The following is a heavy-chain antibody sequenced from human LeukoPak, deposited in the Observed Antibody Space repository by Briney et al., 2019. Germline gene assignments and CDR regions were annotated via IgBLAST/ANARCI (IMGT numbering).Heavy chain of an antibody. J-gene: IGHJ4*02. V-gene: IGHV3-7*01. CDR1: GFTFSTYW. CDR3: ALLGFDYFDY. CDR2: IKQDGSQK. Sequence: GGSLRLSCAASGFTFSTYWMSWVRQAPGKGLEWVANIKQDGSQKYYVDSVKGRFTIPRDNAKNSLYLQMNSLRAEDTAVYYCALLGFDYFDYWGQGTLVTVSS.